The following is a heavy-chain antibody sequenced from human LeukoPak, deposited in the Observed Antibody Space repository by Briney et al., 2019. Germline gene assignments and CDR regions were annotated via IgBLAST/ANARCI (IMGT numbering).Heavy chain of an antibody. D-gene: IGHD6-13*01. Sequence: SETLSLTCTVSGGSISSSSYYRGWIRQPPGKGLEWIGSIYYSGSTYYNPSLKSRVTISVDTSKNQFSLKLSSVTAADTAVYYCARRDGYSILAFDYWGQGTLVTVSS. J-gene: IGHJ4*02. CDR3: ARRDGYSILAFDY. CDR1: GGSISSSSYY. CDR2: IYYSGST. V-gene: IGHV4-39*01.